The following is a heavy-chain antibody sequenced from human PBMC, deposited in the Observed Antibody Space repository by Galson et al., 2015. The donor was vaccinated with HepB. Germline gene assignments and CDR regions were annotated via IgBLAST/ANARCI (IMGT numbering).Heavy chain of an antibody. J-gene: IGHJ4*02. CDR3: ARLLLAEWEGPLGY. CDR2: ISAYNGNT. D-gene: IGHD1-26*01. V-gene: IGHV1-18*01. CDR1: GYTFTSYG. Sequence: SVKVSCKASGYTFTSYGISWVRQAPGQGLEWMGWISAYNGNTNYAQKLQGRVTMTTDTSTSTAYMELRSLRSDDTAVYYCARLLLAEWEGPLGYWGQGTLVTVSS.